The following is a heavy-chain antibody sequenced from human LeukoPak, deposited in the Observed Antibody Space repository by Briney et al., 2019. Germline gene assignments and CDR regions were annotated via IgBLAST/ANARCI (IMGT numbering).Heavy chain of an antibody. Sequence: GGSLRLSCAASGFTFTSHWMHWVRQDSGRGLVWVSRISNDGGATSYADSVKGRFTISRDNAKNTLYLQMNSLRVEDTALYYCARDLHSIDYWGQGTLVTVSS. CDR1: GFTFTSHW. V-gene: IGHV3-74*01. CDR3: ARDLHSIDY. J-gene: IGHJ4*02. D-gene: IGHD2/OR15-2a*01. CDR2: ISNDGGAT.